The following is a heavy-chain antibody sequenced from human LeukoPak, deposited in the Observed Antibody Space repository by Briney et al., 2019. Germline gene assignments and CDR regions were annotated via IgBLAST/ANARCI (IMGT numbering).Heavy chain of an antibody. CDR3: AIRYSSSWYVFSNKFDY. CDR1: GYTFTSYD. Sequence: GASVKVSCKASGYTFTSYDINWVRQATGQGLEWMGWMNPNSGNTGYAQKFQGRVTMTRNTSISTAYMELSSLRSEDTAVYYCAIRYSSSWYVFSNKFDYWRQGTLVTVCS. V-gene: IGHV1-8*01. J-gene: IGHJ4*02. D-gene: IGHD6-13*01. CDR2: MNPNSGNT.